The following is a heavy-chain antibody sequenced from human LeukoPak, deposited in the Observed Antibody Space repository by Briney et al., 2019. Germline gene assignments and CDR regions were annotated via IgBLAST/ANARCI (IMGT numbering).Heavy chain of an antibody. CDR2: ISSSGSTI. CDR1: GFTFSSYE. D-gene: IGHD3-22*01. CDR3: ARAGYYYDSSGYYYLDYFDY. J-gene: IGHJ4*02. Sequence: GGSLRLSCAASGFTFSSYEMNWVRQAPGKGLEWVSYISSSGSTIYYADSVKGRFTISRDNAKNSLYLQMNSLRAEDTAVYYCARAGYYYDSSGYYYLDYFDYWGQGTLVTVSS. V-gene: IGHV3-48*03.